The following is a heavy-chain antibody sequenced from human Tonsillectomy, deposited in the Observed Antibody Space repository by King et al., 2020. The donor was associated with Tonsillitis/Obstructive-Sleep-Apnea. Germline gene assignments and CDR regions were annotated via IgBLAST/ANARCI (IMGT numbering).Heavy chain of an antibody. CDR3: ATRNYTRGYFDY. J-gene: IGHJ4*02. Sequence: VQLQQWGAGLLKPSETLSLTCAVYGGSFSDYYWSWIRQPPGEGLEWFGDFNDSGSTNYNPSLKSRVTLSVEPSKNHFSLKLSSVTAADTAVYYCATRNYTRGYFDYWGQGTLVTVSS. CDR1: GGSFSDYY. CDR2: FNDSGST. D-gene: IGHD1-7*01. V-gene: IGHV4-34*01.